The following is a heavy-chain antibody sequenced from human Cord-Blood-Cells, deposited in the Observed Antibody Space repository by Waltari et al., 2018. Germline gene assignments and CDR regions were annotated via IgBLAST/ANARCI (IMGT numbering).Heavy chain of an antibody. J-gene: IGHJ2*01. V-gene: IGHV4-30-4*08. Sequence: QVQLQESGPGLVKPSQTLSLTCTVSGGSLRSGDYYWGWIRQPPGKGLEWIGYIYYSGSTYYNPSLKSRVTISVDTSKNQFSLKLSSVTAADTAVYYCARVDSNWYFDLWGRGTMVTVSS. CDR1: GGSLRSGDYY. CDR2: IYYSGST. D-gene: IGHD4-4*01. CDR3: ARVDSNWYFDL.